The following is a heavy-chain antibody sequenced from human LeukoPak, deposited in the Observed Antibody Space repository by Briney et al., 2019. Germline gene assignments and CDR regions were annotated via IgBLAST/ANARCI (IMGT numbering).Heavy chain of an antibody. V-gene: IGHV4-59*12. CDR2: IYYSGST. CDR1: GGSLSSYY. Sequence: SETLSLTCTVSGGSLSSYYWSWIRQPPGKGLEWIGYIYYSGSTNYNPSLRSRVAISVDTSKNQFSLKLSSVTAADTAVYYCARRTPYDFWSGYHQGWFDPWGQGTLVTVSS. CDR3: ARRTPYDFWSGYHQGWFDP. D-gene: IGHD3-3*01. J-gene: IGHJ5*02.